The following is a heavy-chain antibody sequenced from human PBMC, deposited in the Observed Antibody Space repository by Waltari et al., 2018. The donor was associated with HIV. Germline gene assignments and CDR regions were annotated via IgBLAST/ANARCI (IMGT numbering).Heavy chain of an antibody. CDR1: GGSISTSY. D-gene: IGHD2-8*01. CDR3: ARQGRHCTDGVCYNYFDY. J-gene: IGHJ4*02. V-gene: IGHV4-59*08. Sequence: QVQLQESGPGLVKPSATLSLTCTVSGGSISTSYCSWIRQPPGKGLEWIGYIYYYGTTRYNPSLKSRVTISVDTSKNQFSLKLSSVTAADTAVYYCARQGRHCTDGVCYNYFDYWGQGTLVTVSS. CDR2: IYYYGTT.